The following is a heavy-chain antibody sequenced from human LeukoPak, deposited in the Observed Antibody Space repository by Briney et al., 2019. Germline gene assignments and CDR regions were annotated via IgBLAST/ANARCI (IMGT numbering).Heavy chain of an antibody. CDR2: IYYSGST. CDR3: ATPYSGGYHGLDI. Sequence: SETLSLTCTVSGGSISSYYWSWIRQPPGKGLGWIGYIYYSGSTNYNPSLKSRVTISVDTSKNQFSLKLSSVTAADTAVYYCATPYSGGYHGLDIWGQGTMVTVSS. CDR1: GGSISSYY. J-gene: IGHJ3*02. V-gene: IGHV4-59*08. D-gene: IGHD1-26*01.